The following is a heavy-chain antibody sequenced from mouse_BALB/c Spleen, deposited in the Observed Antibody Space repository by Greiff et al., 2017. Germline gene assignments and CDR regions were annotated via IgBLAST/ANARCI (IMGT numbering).Heavy chain of an antibody. CDR2: ISSGGST. Sequence: EVHLVESGGGLVKPGGSLKLSCAASGFTFSSYAMSWVRQTPEKRLEWVASISSGGSTYYPDSVKGRFTISRDNARNILYLQMSSLRSEDTAMYYCARDSGYAMDYWGQGTSVTVSS. V-gene: IGHV5-6-5*01. J-gene: IGHJ4*01. CDR1: GFTFSSYA. CDR3: ARDSGYAMDY.